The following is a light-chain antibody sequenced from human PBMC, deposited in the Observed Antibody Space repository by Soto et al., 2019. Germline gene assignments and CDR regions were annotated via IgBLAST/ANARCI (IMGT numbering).Light chain of an antibody. CDR2: DAS. CDR1: QDINIY. Sequence: DIQMTQSPSSLSASVGDRVTITCRASQDINIYLNWYQQKPVKAPNLLIYDASNLEIGVPSRFSGSGSGTHFTFTISSLQTEDIGTYYCQQYDILPITFGRGTRLEIK. CDR3: QQYDILPIT. V-gene: IGKV1-33*01. J-gene: IGKJ5*01.